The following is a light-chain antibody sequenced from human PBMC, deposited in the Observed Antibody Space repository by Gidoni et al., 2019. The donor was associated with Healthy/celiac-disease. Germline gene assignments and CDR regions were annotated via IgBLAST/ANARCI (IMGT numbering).Light chain of an antibody. CDR3: QQRSNWPPT. CDR1: QSVSSY. CDR2: DAS. V-gene: IGKV3-11*01. J-gene: IGKJ3*01. Sequence: EIVLTQSPATLSLSPGERATLSCRARQSVSSYLAWYQQKPGQAPRLLIYDASNRATGIPARFSGSGSGTDFTLTISSLEPEDFAVYYCQQRSNWPPTFGPXTKVDIK.